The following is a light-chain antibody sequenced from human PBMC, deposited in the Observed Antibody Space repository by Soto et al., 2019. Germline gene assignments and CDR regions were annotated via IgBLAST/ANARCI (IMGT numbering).Light chain of an antibody. CDR1: SSNIGAGYD. V-gene: IGLV1-40*01. CDR2: GNS. J-gene: IGLJ3*02. Sequence: QSVLTQPPSVSGAPGQRVTISCTGSSSNIGAGYDVHWYQQLPGTAPKLLIYGNSNRPSGVPDRFSGSKSGTSASLAITGLQAEDEADYYCQSYDSSLSGFLSGGGTKLTVL. CDR3: QSYDSSLSGFL.